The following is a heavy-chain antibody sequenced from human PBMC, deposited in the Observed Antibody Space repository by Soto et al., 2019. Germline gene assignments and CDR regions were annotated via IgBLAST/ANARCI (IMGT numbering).Heavy chain of an antibody. CDR1: GLAFSNYA. Sequence: VRLSCATSGLAFSNYAMRGVRQAPGGGLEWVSSMSGSSSTTYYADSVRGRFTISRDRSKNTLYLQMSSLRAEDTALYYCAKNQVRELPRVIDFWGPGPLGTLSS. CDR2: MSGSSSTT. CDR3: AKNQVRELPRVIDF. D-gene: IGHD1-7*01. J-gene: IGHJ4*02. V-gene: IGHV3-23*01.